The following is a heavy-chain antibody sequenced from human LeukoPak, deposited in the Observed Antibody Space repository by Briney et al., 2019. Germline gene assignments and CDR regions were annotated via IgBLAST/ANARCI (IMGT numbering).Heavy chain of an antibody. J-gene: IGHJ4*02. Sequence: GGSLRLSCAVSGITLSNYGMSWVRQAPGKGLEWVAGISGSGGGTNYADPVKGRFTISRDNARNTLYLQMNSLRVEDTAAYFCAKRGVVIRVILVGFHKEAYYFDSWGQGALVTVSS. V-gene: IGHV3-23*01. CDR3: AKRGVVIRVILVGFHKEAYYFDS. CDR2: ISGSGGGT. CDR1: GITLSNYG. D-gene: IGHD3-22*01.